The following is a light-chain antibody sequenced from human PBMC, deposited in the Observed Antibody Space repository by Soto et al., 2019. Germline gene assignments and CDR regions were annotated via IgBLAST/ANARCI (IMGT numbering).Light chain of an antibody. Sequence: EIVMTQSPATLSVSPGDRVTPSCRASQSVTTNLAWYQQKPGQAPRLLIYGASTRAPRIPARFSGSGSVTEFTLTISSLQSEDFAVYYCQQYNIWPPITFGQGTRLEIK. CDR1: QSVTTN. CDR3: QQYNIWPPIT. CDR2: GAS. V-gene: IGKV3-15*01. J-gene: IGKJ5*01.